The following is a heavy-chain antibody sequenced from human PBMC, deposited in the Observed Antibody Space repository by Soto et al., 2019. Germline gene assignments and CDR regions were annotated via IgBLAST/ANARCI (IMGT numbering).Heavy chain of an antibody. V-gene: IGHV3-9*01. J-gene: IGHJ4*02. D-gene: IGHD2-15*01. CDR2: ISWNSGSI. CDR1: GFTFDDYA. Sequence: EVQLVESGGGLVQPGRSLRLSCAASGFTFDDYAMHWVRQAPGKGLEWVSGISWNSGSIGYADSVKGRFTISRDNAKNSLYLQMNSLRADDTALYYCARAKFLGDCSGGSCYPFDYWGQGTLVTVSS. CDR3: ARAKFLGDCSGGSCYPFDY.